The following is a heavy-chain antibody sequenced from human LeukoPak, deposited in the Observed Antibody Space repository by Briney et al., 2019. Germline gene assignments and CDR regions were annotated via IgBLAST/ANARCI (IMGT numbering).Heavy chain of an antibody. Sequence: PSETLSLTCAVYGGSFSGYYWGWIRQPPGKGLEWIGEINHSGSTNYNPSLKSRVTISVDTSKNQFSLKLSSVTAADTAVYYCARGRYLPLYFDYWGQGTLVTVSS. CDR3: ARGRYLPLYFDY. V-gene: IGHV4-34*01. CDR1: GGSFSGYY. J-gene: IGHJ4*02. CDR2: INHSGST. D-gene: IGHD3-16*02.